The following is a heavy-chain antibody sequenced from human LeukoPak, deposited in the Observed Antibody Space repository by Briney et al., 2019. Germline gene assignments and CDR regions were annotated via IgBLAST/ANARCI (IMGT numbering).Heavy chain of an antibody. CDR2: ISTYSGNT. D-gene: IGHD1/OR15-1a*01. J-gene: IGHJ5*02. CDR3: ARGGYNWDTDAGWFDP. V-gene: IGHV1-18*01. Sequence: ASVKVSCKASGYTFTSLGISWVRQAPGQGLECMGWISTYSGNTNYAQKLQGRVTMTTDTSTSTAYMELRSLRVEDTAVYYCARGGYNWDTDAGWFDPWGLGTLVTVSS. CDR1: GYTFTSLG.